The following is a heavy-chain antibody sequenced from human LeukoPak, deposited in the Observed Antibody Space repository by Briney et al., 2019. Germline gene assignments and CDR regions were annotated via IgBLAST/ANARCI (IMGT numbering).Heavy chain of an antibody. D-gene: IGHD1-1*01. CDR1: GYTFTSYD. CDR3: ARVGATGTTSPFDY. J-gene: IGHJ4*02. V-gene: IGHV1-2*02. Sequence: ASVTVSCKASGYTFTSYDINWVRQATGQGLEWMGWINPNSGGTNYAQKFQGRVTMTRDTSISTAYMELSRLRSDDTAVYYCARVGATGTTSPFDYWGQGTLVTVSS. CDR2: INPNSGGT.